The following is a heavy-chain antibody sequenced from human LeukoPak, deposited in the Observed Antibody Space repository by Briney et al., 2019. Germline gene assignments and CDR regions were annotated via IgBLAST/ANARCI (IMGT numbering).Heavy chain of an antibody. D-gene: IGHD3-10*02. V-gene: IGHV3-48*01. Sequence: GGSLRLSCAASRFTFSSYGMHWVRQAPGKGLEWVSYISFSSSTIHYADSVKSRFTISRDNDKKSLYLQMNSLRVEDTAVYYCAELGITMIGGVWGKGTTVTISS. CDR2: ISFSSSTI. CDR3: AELGITMIGGV. J-gene: IGHJ6*04. CDR1: RFTFSSYG.